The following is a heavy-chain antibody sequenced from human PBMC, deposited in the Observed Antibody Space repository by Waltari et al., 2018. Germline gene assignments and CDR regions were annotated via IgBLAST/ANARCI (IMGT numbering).Heavy chain of an antibody. Sequence: QVQLVESGGGVVQPGRSLRLSCSGPGFDVRGYVMHWVRQAPGKGLEWVAVIWYDGRYEYYADSVKGRFTISRDNSKDTLYLQMNSLRAEDTAVYYCARDFASTYFFDYWGQGTLVTVSS. CDR1: GFDVRGYV. V-gene: IGHV3-33*01. CDR2: IWYDGRYE. J-gene: IGHJ4*02. CDR3: ARDFASTYFFDY.